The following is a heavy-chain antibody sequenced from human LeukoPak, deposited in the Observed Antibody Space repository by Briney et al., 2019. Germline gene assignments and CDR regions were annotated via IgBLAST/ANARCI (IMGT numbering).Heavy chain of an antibody. D-gene: IGHD3-10*01. V-gene: IGHV4-59*01. J-gene: IGHJ5*02. CDR1: DGSINSFY. CDR2: IYYSGST. CDR3: ARARRTHYYGSGNTNWFDP. Sequence: SETLSLTCTVSDGSINSFYWSWIRQPPGKGLEWIGYIYYSGSTNYNPSLKSRVTISVDTSKNQFSLKLSSVTAADTAVYYCARARRTHYYGSGNTNWFDPWGQGTLVTVSS.